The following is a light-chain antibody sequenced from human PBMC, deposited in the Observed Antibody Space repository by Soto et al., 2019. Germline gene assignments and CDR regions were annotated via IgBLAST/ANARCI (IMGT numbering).Light chain of an antibody. V-gene: IGKV3-20*01. CDR2: GAS. CDR1: QSVSSTY. CDR3: QQYGSSIT. J-gene: IGKJ4*01. Sequence: EIVLTQSPGTLSLSPGDRATLSCRASQSVSSTYLAWYQQKPGQAPRLLIFGASRRAIGIPDRFSGSGSGTDFTLSISRLEPEDFAVYYCQQYGSSITFGGGTKVEIK.